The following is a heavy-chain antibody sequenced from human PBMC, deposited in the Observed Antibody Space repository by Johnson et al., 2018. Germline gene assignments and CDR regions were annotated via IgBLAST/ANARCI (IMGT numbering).Heavy chain of an antibody. CDR2: ISSSSSSI. V-gene: IGHV3-21*01. Sequence: VQLQESGGDVVQPGRSLRLSCAASGFTFSSYSMNWVRQAPGKGLEWVSSISSSSSSIYYADSVKGRFTNSRDNAKNSLYLQMNSLRAEDTAVYYCARDRDNWNTAFDIWGQGTMVTVSS. J-gene: IGHJ3*02. D-gene: IGHD1/OR15-1a*01. CDR3: ARDRDNWNTAFDI. CDR1: GFTFSSYS.